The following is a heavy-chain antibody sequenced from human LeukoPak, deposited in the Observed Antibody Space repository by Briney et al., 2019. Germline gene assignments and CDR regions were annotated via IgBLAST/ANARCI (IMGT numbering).Heavy chain of an antibody. D-gene: IGHD3-3*01. Sequence: PSETLSLTSTVSGGSISSYYWSWIRQPPGKGLEWIGYIYYSGSTNYNPSLKSRVTISVDTSKNQFSLKLSSVTAADTAVYYCARGYDFWSGYYLSGPVGYMDVWGKGTTVTVSS. CDR3: ARGYDFWSGYYLSGPVGYMDV. CDR1: GGSISSYY. V-gene: IGHV4-59*01. CDR2: IYYSGST. J-gene: IGHJ6*03.